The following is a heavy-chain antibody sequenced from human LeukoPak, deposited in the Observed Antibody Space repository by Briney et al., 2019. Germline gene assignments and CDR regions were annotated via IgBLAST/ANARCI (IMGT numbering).Heavy chain of an antibody. J-gene: IGHJ4*02. CDR1: GYTFTSYA. Sequence: ASVKVSCKASGYTFTSYAMHWVRQAPGQRLEWMGWINAGDGNTKYSQKFQGRVTITRDTSASTAYMELSSLRSEDTAVYYCARGGSEAAAGDYWGQGTLVTVSS. D-gene: IGHD6-13*01. CDR3: ARGGSEAAAGDY. V-gene: IGHV1-3*01. CDR2: INAGDGNT.